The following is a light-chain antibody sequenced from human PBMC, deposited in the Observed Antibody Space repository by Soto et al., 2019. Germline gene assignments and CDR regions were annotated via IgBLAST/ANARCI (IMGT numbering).Light chain of an antibody. Sequence: QSVLTQPPSASGTPGQRVTVSCSGSSSNIGKNTVNWYQHLPGTAPKLLIYSNDQRPSGVPDRFSGSKSGTSASLAISGLQSEDEADYYCAAWDDSLNAFYVFGTGNKVTVL. V-gene: IGLV1-44*01. J-gene: IGLJ1*01. CDR1: SSNIGKNT. CDR2: SND. CDR3: AAWDDSLNAFYV.